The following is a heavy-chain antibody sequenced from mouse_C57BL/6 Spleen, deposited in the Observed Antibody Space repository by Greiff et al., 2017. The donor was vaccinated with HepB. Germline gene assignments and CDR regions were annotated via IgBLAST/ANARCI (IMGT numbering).Heavy chain of an antibody. CDR1: GFNIKDYY. V-gene: IGHV14-1*01. CDR2: IDPEDGDT. J-gene: IGHJ3*01. Sequence: EVQRVESGAELVRPGASVKLSCTASGFNIKDYYMHWVKQRPEQGLEWIGRIDPEDGDTEYAPKFQGKATMTADTSSNTAYLQLSSLTSEDTAVYYCTYHYYGSSAWFAYWGQGTLVTVSA. D-gene: IGHD1-1*01. CDR3: TYHYYGSSAWFAY.